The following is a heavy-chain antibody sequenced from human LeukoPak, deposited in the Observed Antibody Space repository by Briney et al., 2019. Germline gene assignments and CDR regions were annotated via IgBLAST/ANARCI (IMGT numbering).Heavy chain of an antibody. Sequence: GASVKVSCKASGYTFTGYYMHWVRQAPGQGLEWMGIINPSGGSTSYAQKFQGRVTMTRDTSTSTVYMELSSLRSEDTAVYYCAVPTGRWELDADFDYWGQGTLVTVSS. J-gene: IGHJ4*02. CDR2: INPSGGST. CDR1: GYTFTGYY. D-gene: IGHD1-26*01. CDR3: AVPTGRWELDADFDY. V-gene: IGHV1-46*01.